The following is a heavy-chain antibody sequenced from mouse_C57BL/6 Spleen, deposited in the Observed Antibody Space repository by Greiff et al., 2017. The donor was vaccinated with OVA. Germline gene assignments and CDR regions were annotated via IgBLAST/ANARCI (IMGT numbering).Heavy chain of an antibody. D-gene: IGHD1-1*01. CDR3: ARNSPVVRYAMDY. CDR1: GSSLTSYG. J-gene: IGHJ4*01. CDR2: IWSGGST. V-gene: IGHV2-2*01. Sequence: QVQLQQSGPGLVQPSQSLSITCTVSGSSLTSYGVHWVRPSPGKGLEWLGVIWSGGSTDYNAAFISRLSISKDNSKIQVFFKMNSLQADDTAIYYCARNSPVVRYAMDYWGQGTSVTVSS.